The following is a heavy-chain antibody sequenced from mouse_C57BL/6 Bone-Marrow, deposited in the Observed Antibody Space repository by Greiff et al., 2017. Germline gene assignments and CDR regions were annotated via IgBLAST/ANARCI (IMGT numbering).Heavy chain of an antibody. V-gene: IGHV1-7*01. CDR1: GYTFTSYW. D-gene: IGHD2-2*01. J-gene: IGHJ2*01. CDR2: INPSSGYT. CDR3: ARSMVTTWGRTLFDY. Sequence: QVQLKQSGAELAKPGASVKLSCKASGYTFTSYWMHWVKQRPGQGLEWIGYINPSSGYTKYNQKFKDKATLTADKSSSTAYMQLSSLTYEDSAVYYCARSMVTTWGRTLFDYWGQGTTLTVSS.